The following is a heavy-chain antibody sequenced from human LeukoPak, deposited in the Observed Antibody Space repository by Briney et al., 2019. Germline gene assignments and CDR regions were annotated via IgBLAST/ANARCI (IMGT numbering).Heavy chain of an antibody. J-gene: IGHJ3*02. Sequence: SETLSLTCAVYGGSFSGYYWSWIRQPPGKGLEWIGEINHSGSTNYNPSLQSRVTISVDTSKNQFSLKLSSVTAADTAVYYCARWHRKHPRYFDWLTTRLDAFDIWGQGTMVTVSS. CDR1: GGSFSGYY. V-gene: IGHV4-34*01. CDR3: ARWHRKHPRYFDWLTTRLDAFDI. CDR2: INHSGST. D-gene: IGHD3-9*01.